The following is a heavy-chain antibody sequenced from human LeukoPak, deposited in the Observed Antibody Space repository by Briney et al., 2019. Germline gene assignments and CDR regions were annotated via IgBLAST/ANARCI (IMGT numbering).Heavy chain of an antibody. D-gene: IGHD3-3*01. Sequence: KPGGSLRLSCAASGFTFSNAWMNWVRQAPGKGLEWVGRIKSKTDGGTTDYAAPVKGRFTISRDDSKNTLYLQMNSLKTEDTAAYYCTTDPDYDFWSGYSSYFDYWGQGTLVIVSS. CDR1: GFTFSNAW. J-gene: IGHJ4*02. CDR3: TTDPDYDFWSGYSSYFDY. CDR2: IKSKTDGGTT. V-gene: IGHV3-15*07.